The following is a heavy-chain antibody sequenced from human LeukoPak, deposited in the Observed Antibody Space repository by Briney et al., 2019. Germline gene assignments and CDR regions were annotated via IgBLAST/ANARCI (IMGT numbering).Heavy chain of an antibody. CDR2: ISGSGGST. CDR3: AKDLLWFGLPMTLDYFDY. J-gene: IGHJ4*02. D-gene: IGHD3-10*01. Sequence: QPGGSLRLSCAASGFTFSSYAMSWVRQAPGKGLEWVSAISGSGGSTYYADSVKGRFTISRDNSKNTLYLQMNSLRAEDTAVYYCAKDLLWFGLPMTLDYFDYWGQGTLVTVSS. V-gene: IGHV3-23*01. CDR1: GFTFSSYA.